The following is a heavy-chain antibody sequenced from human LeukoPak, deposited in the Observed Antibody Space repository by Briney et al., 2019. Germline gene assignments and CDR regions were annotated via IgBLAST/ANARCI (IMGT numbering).Heavy chain of an antibody. CDR1: GGSFSTYY. Sequence: SETLSLTCTVSGGSFSTYYWSWIRQPPGKGLEWIGYIYYGGSTNYNPSLKSRVTISVDTSKNQFSLKLNAVTATDTAVYYCARSGGSYPYFDYWGQGTLVTVSS. V-gene: IGHV4-59*01. CDR3: ARSGGSYPYFDY. J-gene: IGHJ4*02. D-gene: IGHD1-26*01. CDR2: IYYGGST.